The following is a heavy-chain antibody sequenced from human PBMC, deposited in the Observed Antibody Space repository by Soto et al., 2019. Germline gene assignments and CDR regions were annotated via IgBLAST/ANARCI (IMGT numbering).Heavy chain of an antibody. J-gene: IGHJ4*02. V-gene: IGHV4-39*01. CDR3: AGRSGYSGYDKIVGFTD. CDR1: GGSISSSSYY. CDR2: IYYSGSS. Sequence: PSETLSLTCTVSGGSISSSSYYWGWIRQHPGKGLEWIGSIYYSGSSYYKTTLKSRVTISVDTSKNQFSLKLSSVTSADTFVYYCAGRSGYSGYDKIVGFTDWGQGTRDTGSS. D-gene: IGHD5-12*01.